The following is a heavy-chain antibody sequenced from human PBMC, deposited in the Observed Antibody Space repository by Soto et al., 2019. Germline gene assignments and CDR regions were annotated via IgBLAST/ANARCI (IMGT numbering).Heavy chain of an antibody. J-gene: IGHJ4*02. CDR3: ARGYCSTIGCSDFFDF. D-gene: IGHD2-2*01. CDR2: INPTTGGT. CDR1: GYTFTDNY. Sequence: ASVKVSCKASGYTFTDNYMHWVRQAPGQGLEWMAWINPTTGGTRSAQRFQGRVTMTWDTSISTAYMEVSRLGSDDTAIYYCARGYCSTIGCSDFFDFWGQGSLVTVSS. V-gene: IGHV1-2*02.